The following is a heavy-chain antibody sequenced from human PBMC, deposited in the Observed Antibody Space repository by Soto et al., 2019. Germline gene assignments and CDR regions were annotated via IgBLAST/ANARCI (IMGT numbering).Heavy chain of an antibody. CDR1: GASITTYT. V-gene: IGHV4-59*01. CDR3: ARRGRQYSYFVSRPQVVGAFAI. Sequence: QVQLQESGPGLVRPSETLSLTCTVSGASITTYTWNWIRQSPGKGLEWIGNVCYSVSSDSDPSLKSRVTVAVDTSKNQVSLRLRSVTAADTAVYYCARRGRQYSYFVSRPQVVGAFAIWGQGTPVTVSS. J-gene: IGHJ3*02. CDR2: VCYSVSS. D-gene: IGHD2-15*01.